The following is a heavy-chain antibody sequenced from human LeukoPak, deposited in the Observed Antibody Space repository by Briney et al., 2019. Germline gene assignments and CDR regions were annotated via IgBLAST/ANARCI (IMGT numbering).Heavy chain of an antibody. Sequence: GGSLRLSCAASGFPLSSHAMSWVRQAPGKGLEWVSATSSSDAGTYYADSVRGRFTISRDNSKNTLYLQMNSLRAEDTAVYYCARDLGQYYDTSDNWFDPWGQGTLVTVSS. J-gene: IGHJ5*02. D-gene: IGHD3-22*01. V-gene: IGHV3-23*01. CDR2: TSSSDAGT. CDR3: ARDLGQYYDTSDNWFDP. CDR1: GFPLSSHA.